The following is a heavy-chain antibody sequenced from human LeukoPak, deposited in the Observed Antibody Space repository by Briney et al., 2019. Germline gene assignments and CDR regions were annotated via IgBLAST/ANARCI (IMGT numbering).Heavy chain of an antibody. D-gene: IGHD3-22*01. CDR2: IIPIFGTA. CDR1: GGTFSSYA. CDR3: ARKRHYDSSGYLTLHYYGMDV. J-gene: IGHJ6*02. Sequence: SVKDSCKASGGTFSSYAISWVRQAPGQGLEWMGGIIPIFGTANYAQKFQGRVTITADESTSTAYMELSSLRSEDTAVYYCARKRHYDSSGYLTLHYYGMDVWGQGTTVTVSS. V-gene: IGHV1-69*13.